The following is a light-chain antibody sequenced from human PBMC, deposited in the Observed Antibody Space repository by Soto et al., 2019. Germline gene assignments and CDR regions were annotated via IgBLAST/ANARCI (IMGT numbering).Light chain of an antibody. J-gene: IGLJ2*01. CDR1: SSNIGAGYD. CDR3: QSYDSSLSGYVV. V-gene: IGLV1-40*01. CDR2: GNS. Sequence: QPVLTQPPSVSGAPGQRVTISCTGSSSNIGAGYDVYWYQQLPGTAPKLLIYGNSNRPSGVPDRFSGSKSGTSASLAITGLQAEDEGDYYCQSYDSSLSGYVVFGGGTKLTVL.